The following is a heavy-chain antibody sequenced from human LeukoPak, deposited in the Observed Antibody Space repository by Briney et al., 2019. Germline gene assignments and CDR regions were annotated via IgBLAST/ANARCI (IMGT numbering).Heavy chain of an antibody. Sequence: GGSLRLSCAASGFTFSSYSMNWVRQAPGKGLEWISSITSSSSDIFYADSVRGRFTISRDNANNALHLQMNSLRAEDTAVYYCARVFWETVNTGYYSDFWGQGTLVTVSS. CDR2: ITSSSSDI. V-gene: IGHV3-21*01. CDR1: GFTFSSYS. CDR3: ARVFWETVNTGYYSDF. J-gene: IGHJ4*02. D-gene: IGHD3-22*01.